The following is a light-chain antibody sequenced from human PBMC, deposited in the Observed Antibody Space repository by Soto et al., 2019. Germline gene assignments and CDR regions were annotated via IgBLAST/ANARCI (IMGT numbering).Light chain of an antibody. Sequence: VLTPSPATLSLSPGERATLSCRASQSIHTSLAWYQQKPGQPPRLVVYDSTLRANGVPDRFSGSGSGTDFTLTISRLEPEDFAVYYCQQYGNSIPITFGQGTRLEI. J-gene: IGKJ5*01. CDR2: DST. CDR1: QSIHTS. V-gene: IGKV3-20*01. CDR3: QQYGNSIPIT.